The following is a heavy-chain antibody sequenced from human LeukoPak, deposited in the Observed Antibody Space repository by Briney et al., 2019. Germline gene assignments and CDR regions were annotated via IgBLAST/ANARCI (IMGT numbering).Heavy chain of an antibody. CDR1: GYTFTSYD. D-gene: IGHD1-14*01. J-gene: IGHJ4*02. V-gene: IGHV1-8*03. Sequence: ASVKVSCKASGYTFTSYDINWVRQATGQGLEWMGWMNPNSGNTGYAQKFQGRVTITRNTSISTAYMELSSLRSEDTAVYYCARGRENQGAFDYWGQGTLVTVSS. CDR3: ARGRENQGAFDY. CDR2: MNPNSGNT.